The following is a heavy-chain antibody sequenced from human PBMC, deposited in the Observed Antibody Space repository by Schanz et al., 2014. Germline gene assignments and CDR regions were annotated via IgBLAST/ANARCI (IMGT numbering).Heavy chain of an antibody. V-gene: IGHV3-30*03. D-gene: IGHD3-16*01. CDR2: TSTDGTKT. Sequence: VQLVESGGGLVKPGGSLRLSCAASGFSFNNYGLNWVRQAPGKGLEKVAVTSTDGTKTYYAASVRGRFTISRDNSKNTVYLQMNSLRSEDTAVYYCTRDRGALINHNDALDLWGQGTMVSVSS. CDR1: GFSFNNYG. J-gene: IGHJ3*01. CDR3: TRDRGALINHNDALDL.